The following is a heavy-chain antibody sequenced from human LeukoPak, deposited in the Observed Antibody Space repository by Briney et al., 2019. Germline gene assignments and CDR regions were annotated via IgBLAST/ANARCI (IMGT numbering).Heavy chain of an antibody. CDR2: ISSSSSYI. CDR3: ARAYSERYGLGYYYMDV. J-gene: IGHJ6*03. D-gene: IGHD1-26*01. Sequence: GGSLRLSCAASGFTFSTYSMNWVRQAPGKGLEWISSISSSSSYIYYADSVKGRFTISRDNAKKSVYLQMNSLRAEDTAVYYCARAYSERYGLGYYYMDVWGKGTTVTISS. V-gene: IGHV3-21*01. CDR1: GFTFSTYS.